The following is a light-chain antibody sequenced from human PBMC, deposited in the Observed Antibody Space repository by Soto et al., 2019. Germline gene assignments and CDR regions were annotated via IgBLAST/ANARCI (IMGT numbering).Light chain of an antibody. Sequence: QLVLTQPRSVSGSPGQSVTISCTGTSSDVGAYNYVSWYQQHPGKAPKLIVYDVISRPSGVPDRFSGSKSGNTASLTISGLQAEDEVDYYCCSYAGSYTYVFGTGTKLTVL. J-gene: IGLJ1*01. CDR1: SSDVGAYNY. CDR3: CSYAGSYTYV. CDR2: DVI. V-gene: IGLV2-11*01.